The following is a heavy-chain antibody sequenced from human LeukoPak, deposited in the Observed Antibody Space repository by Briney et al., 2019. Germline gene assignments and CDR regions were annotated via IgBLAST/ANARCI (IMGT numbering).Heavy chain of an antibody. V-gene: IGHV3-9*01. Sequence: GGSLRLSCAASGFTFDDYAMHWVRQAPGKGLEWVSGISWNSGSIGYADSVKGRFTISRDDSKNTLYLQMNSLRAEDTAVYYCARFSFFAFDIWGQGTMVTVSS. J-gene: IGHJ3*02. CDR1: GFTFDDYA. D-gene: IGHD3-3*01. CDR2: ISWNSGSI. CDR3: ARFSFFAFDI.